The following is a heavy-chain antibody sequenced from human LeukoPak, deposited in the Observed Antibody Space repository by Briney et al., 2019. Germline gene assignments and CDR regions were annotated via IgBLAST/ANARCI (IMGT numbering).Heavy chain of an antibody. CDR2: ISAYNGNT. CDR3: ARAPGYSSGWPGSYYFDY. J-gene: IGHJ4*02. V-gene: IGHV1-18*04. Sequence: ASVKVSCKASGYTFTSYGISWVRQAPGQGLEWMGWISAYNGNTNYAQKLRGRVTMTTDTSTSTAYMELRSLRSDDTAVYYCARAPGYSSGWPGSYYFDYWGQGTLVTVSS. D-gene: IGHD6-19*01. CDR1: GYTFTSYG.